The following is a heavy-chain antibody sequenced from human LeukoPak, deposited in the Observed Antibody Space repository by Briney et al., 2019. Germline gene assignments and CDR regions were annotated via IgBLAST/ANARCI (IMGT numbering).Heavy chain of an antibody. CDR1: GFTFSSYT. CDR2: ICSSRSTI. CDR3: ARDRGHYYYDSSGYSYSAFDL. V-gene: IGHV3-48*01. J-gene: IGHJ3*01. D-gene: IGHD3-22*01. Sequence: GGSLRLSCATSGFTFSSYTMNWVRQAPGKGPEWISYICSSRSTIYYADAVKGRFTISRDNAKNSVYLQMDSLRAEDTAVYYCARDRGHYYYDSSGYSYSAFDLWGQGTMVTVSS.